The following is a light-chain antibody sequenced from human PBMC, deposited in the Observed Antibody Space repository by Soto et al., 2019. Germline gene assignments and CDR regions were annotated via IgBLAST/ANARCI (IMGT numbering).Light chain of an antibody. Sequence: DIVMTQSPDSLAVSLGERATINCRSSQSVLYSTNNKNYLAWYQQKPGQPPKLLIYWASTRESGVPDDFSASGFRNDVSLNISSLQAEDVAVYYCQQYLNPPHNFGQANKVEIK. CDR1: QSVLYSTNNKNY. J-gene: IGKJ1*01. CDR2: WAS. CDR3: QQYLNPPHN. V-gene: IGKV4-1*01.